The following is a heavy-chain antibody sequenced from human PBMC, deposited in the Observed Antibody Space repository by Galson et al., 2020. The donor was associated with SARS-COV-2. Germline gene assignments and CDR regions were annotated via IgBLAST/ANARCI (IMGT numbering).Heavy chain of an antibody. J-gene: IGHJ4*02. CDR2: LYAGGSA. Sequence: GGSLRLSCAASGFTFSSYAMSWVRQAPGKGLEWVSVLYAGGSAFYADSVKGRFTISRDNSKNTVYLQMDSLRAEDTAVYFCAKGNYYDSSGYYTGSPVDYWGQGTLVTVSS. D-gene: IGHD3-22*01. CDR3: AKGNYYDSSGYYTGSPVDY. CDR1: GFTFSSYA. V-gene: IGHV3-23*03.